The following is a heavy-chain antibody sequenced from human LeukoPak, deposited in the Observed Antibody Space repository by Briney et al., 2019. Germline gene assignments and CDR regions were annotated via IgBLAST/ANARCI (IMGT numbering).Heavy chain of an antibody. CDR3: ASLRYCSGGSCYSGAFDI. J-gene: IGHJ3*02. Sequence: GESLKISCKGSGYSFTSYWIGWVRQMPGKGLEWMGIIYPGDSDTRYSLSFQGQVTISADKSISTAYLQWSSLKASDTAMYYCASLRYCSGGSCYSGAFDIWGQGTMVTVSS. CDR2: IYPGDSDT. CDR1: GYSFTSYW. V-gene: IGHV5-51*01. D-gene: IGHD2-15*01.